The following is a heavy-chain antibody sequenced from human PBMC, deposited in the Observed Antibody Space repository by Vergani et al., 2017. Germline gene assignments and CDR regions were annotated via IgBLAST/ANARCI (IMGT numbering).Heavy chain of an antibody. CDR3: ARGRETTPGYFYMDV. Sequence: QVQLVESGGGVVLPGRSLRLSCAASGFTFSSYSMHWVRQAPGKGLEWVAVIWYDGSNKYYADSVKGRFTISRDNSKNTLYLQMNSLRAEDTAVYCCARGRETTPGYFYMDVWGKGTTVTVPS. J-gene: IGHJ6*03. CDR2: IWYDGSNK. D-gene: IGHD4-11*01. V-gene: IGHV3-33*01. CDR1: GFTFSSYS.